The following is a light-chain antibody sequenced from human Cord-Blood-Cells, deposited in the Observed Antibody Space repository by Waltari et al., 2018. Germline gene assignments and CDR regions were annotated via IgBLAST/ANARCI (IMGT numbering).Light chain of an antibody. CDR1: QSVSSN. V-gene: IGKV3-15*01. Sequence: EIVMTQSPATLSVSPGERATLSCRASQSVSSNLAWYQQKPGHAPRLLIYGASTRATGIPARFSGSGSGTEFTLTISSLQSEDFAVYYCQQYNNWSSYTFGQGTKLEIK. J-gene: IGKJ2*01. CDR2: GAS. CDR3: QQYNNWSSYT.